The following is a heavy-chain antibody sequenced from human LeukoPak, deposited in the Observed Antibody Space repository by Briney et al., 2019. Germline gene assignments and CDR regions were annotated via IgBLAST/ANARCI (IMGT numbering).Heavy chain of an antibody. J-gene: IGHJ4*02. CDR1: GYTFTGYY. CDR2: INPNSGGT. Sequence: ASVKVSCKASGYTFTGYYMHWVQQAPGQGLEWMGWINPNSGGTNYAQKFQGWVTMTRDTSISTAYMELSRLRSDDTAVYYCARVGADYYDSSGYGTFDYWGQGTLVTVSS. CDR3: ARVGADYYDSSGYGTFDY. V-gene: IGHV1-2*04. D-gene: IGHD3-22*01.